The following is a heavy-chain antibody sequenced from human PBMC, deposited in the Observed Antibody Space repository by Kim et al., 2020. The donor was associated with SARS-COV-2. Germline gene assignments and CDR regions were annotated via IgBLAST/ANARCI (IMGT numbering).Heavy chain of an antibody. J-gene: IGHJ4*02. CDR3: ARELVSRSSLTLDY. V-gene: IGHV3-23*01. D-gene: IGHD6-6*01. Sequence: ADPRKGRFTFPRANSKNTLYLQMNSLRAEETAVYYCARELVSRSSLTLDYWGQGTLVTVSS.